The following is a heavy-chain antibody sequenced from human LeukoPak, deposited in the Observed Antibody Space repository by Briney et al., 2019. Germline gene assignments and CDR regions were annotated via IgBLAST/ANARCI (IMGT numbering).Heavy chain of an antibody. CDR1: GFTFDDYA. CDR2: ISWNSGSI. Sequence: GGSLRLSCAASGFTFDDYAMHWVRQAPGKGLEWVSGISWNSGSIGYADSVKGRFTISRDNAKNSLYLQMNSLRAEDTALYYCAKAKRGYSYYFDYWGQGTLVTVSS. CDR3: AKAKRGYSYYFDY. V-gene: IGHV3-9*01. J-gene: IGHJ4*02. D-gene: IGHD5-18*01.